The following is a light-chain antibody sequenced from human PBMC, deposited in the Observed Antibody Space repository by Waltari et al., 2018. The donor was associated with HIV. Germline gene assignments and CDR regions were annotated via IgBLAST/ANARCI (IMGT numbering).Light chain of an antibody. CDR3: QQYNSWPIT. CDR1: QSVSSN. CDR2: DAS. J-gene: IGKJ5*01. Sequence: EKVMTQSPATLSVSPGERATLSCRASQSVSSNLAWYQQKPGQAPRLLIYDASTRATGIPGRFSGSGSGTEFTLTISSLQSEDFAVYYCQQYNSWPITFGLGTRLEIK. V-gene: IGKV3-15*01.